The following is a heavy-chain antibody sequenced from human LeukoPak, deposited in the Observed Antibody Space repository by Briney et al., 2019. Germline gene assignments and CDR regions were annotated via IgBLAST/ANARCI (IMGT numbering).Heavy chain of an antibody. CDR2: ISASGGST. D-gene: IGHD6-13*01. Sequence: GGSLRLSCAASGFTFSNYAMSWVRLAPGKGLEWVSGISASGGSTYYAHSVNGRFTISRDNSKNTVSLQMDSLRAEDTALYYCAKSNGYTNSWYDYWGQGTLVSVSS. CDR1: GFTFSNYA. V-gene: IGHV3-23*01. CDR3: AKSNGYTNSWYDY. J-gene: IGHJ4*02.